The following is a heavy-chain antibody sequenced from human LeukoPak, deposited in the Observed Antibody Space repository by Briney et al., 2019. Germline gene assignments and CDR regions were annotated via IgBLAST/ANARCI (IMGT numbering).Heavy chain of an antibody. J-gene: IGHJ4*02. CDR2: IKSKTDGGTT. CDR3: TTGDPGIAAAFDY. V-gene: IGHV3-15*01. D-gene: IGHD6-13*01. Sequence: GGSLRLSCAASGFTFSNAWMSWVRQAPGKGLEWVGRIKSKTDGGTTDYAAPVKGRFTISRDDSKNTLYLQMNSLKTGDTAVYYCTTGDPGIAAAFDYWGQGTLVTVSS. CDR1: GFTFSNAW.